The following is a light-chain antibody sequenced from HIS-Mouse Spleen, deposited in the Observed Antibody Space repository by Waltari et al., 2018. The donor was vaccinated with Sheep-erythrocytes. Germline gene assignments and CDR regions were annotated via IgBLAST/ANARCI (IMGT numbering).Light chain of an antibody. CDR1: SSDVGSYNL. CDR2: EGS. J-gene: IGLJ3*02. CDR3: CSYAGSSTPWV. Sequence: QSALTQPASVSGSPGQSITISCPGTSSDVGSYNLVSWSQQHPGKAPNLMIYEGSKRPSGVSNRFSGSKSGNTASLTISGLQAEDEADYYCCSYAGSSTPWVFGGGTKLTVL. V-gene: IGLV2-23*01.